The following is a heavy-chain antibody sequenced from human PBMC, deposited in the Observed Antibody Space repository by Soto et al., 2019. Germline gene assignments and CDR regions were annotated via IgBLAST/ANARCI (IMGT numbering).Heavy chain of an antibody. D-gene: IGHD6-19*01. Sequence: GGSLRLSCAASGFTFSSYAMSWVRQAPGKGLEWVSVISGSGGSTYYADSVKGRFTISRDNSKKTLYLQMNSLRAEDTAVYYCAKAYSSGWYYFDFWGQGTLVTVSS. CDR3: AKAYSSGWYYFDF. CDR2: ISGSGGST. CDR1: GFTFSSYA. J-gene: IGHJ4*02. V-gene: IGHV3-23*01.